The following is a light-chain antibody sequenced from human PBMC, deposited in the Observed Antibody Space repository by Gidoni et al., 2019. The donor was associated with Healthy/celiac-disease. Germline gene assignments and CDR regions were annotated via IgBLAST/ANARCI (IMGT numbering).Light chain of an antibody. CDR3: QQSYSTPYT. J-gene: IGKJ2*01. V-gene: IGKV1-39*01. CDR2: AAS. CDR1: QNISSY. Sequence: DIHMTQSPSSLSASVGDRVTITCRASQNISSYLSWYHQKPGKAPKLLIYAASSLQSGVPSRFSGSGSGTDFTLTISSLQPEDFATYYCQQSYSTPYTFGQGTKLEIK.